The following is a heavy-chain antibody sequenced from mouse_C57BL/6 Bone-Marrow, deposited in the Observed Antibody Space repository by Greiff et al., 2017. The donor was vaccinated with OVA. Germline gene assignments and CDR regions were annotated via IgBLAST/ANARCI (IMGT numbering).Heavy chain of an antibody. CDR2: IYPGSGNT. CDR3: TRTGPGYAMDY. J-gene: IGHJ4*01. V-gene: IGHV1-76*01. D-gene: IGHD3-1*01. CDR1: GYTFTDYY. Sequence: QVQLQQSGAELVRPGASVKLSCKASGYTFTDYYINWVKQRPGQGLEWIARIYPGSGNTSYHEKFKGKATLTAEKSSSTAYMQLSSLTSEDSAVYCCTRTGPGYAMDYWGQGTSVTVSS.